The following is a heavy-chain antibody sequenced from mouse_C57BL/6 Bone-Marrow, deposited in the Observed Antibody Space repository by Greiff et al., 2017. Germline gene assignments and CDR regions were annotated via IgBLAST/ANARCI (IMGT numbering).Heavy chain of an antibody. CDR1: GYTFTEYT. V-gene: IGHV1-62-2*01. CDR2: FYPGRGSI. J-gene: IGHJ4*01. D-gene: IGHD2-4*01. CDR3: ARHEDEGGDYDGAMDY. Sequence: VQLQESGAELVKPGASVKLSCKASGYTFTEYTIHWVKQRSGQGLEWIGWFYPGRGSIKYNEKFKDKATLTADKSSSTVYMELSRLTSEDSSVYFCARHEDEGGDYDGAMDYWGQGTSVTVSS.